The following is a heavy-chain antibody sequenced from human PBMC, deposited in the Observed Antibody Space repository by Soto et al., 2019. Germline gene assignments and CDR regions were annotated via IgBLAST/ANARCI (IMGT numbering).Heavy chain of an antibody. J-gene: IGHJ5*02. CDR2: IYYTGST. CDR1: NGSISTTSYN. CDR3: ARSSAGVFGIIIEGSNWLAP. V-gene: IGHV4-39*01. D-gene: IGHD3-16*02. Sequence: QMQLQESGPGLVKPSETLSLTCTVSNGSISTTSYNWGWIRQSPGKGLEWIGTIYYTGSTSYNPSLKSRVTLAVDTSKNQFSLKLASVTAADTAVYYCARSSAGVFGIIIEGSNWLAPWGQGSLVTVSS.